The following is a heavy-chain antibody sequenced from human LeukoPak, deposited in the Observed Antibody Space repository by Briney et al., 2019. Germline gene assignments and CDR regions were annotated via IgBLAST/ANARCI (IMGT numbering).Heavy chain of an antibody. J-gene: IGHJ4*02. CDR1: GGSIGTYN. Sequence: SETLSLTCTVSGGSIGTYNWNWIRQPAGEGLQWIGRIHASGSTNYSPSLKSRVTISVDTSKNQFSLKLSSVTAADTAVYYCARYSSSWYGTFDYWGQGTLVTVSS. CDR2: IHASGST. CDR3: ARYSSSWYGTFDY. D-gene: IGHD6-13*01. V-gene: IGHV4-4*07.